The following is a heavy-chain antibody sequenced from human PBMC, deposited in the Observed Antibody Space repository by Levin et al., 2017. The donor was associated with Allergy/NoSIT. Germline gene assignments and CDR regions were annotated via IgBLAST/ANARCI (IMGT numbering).Heavy chain of an antibody. Sequence: LSLTCAASGFTFSSYDMHWVRQGIGKGLEWVSVIGTAGDTYYPASVKGRFTISRENAKNSLYLQMNSLRAGDTAVYYCARGRPGTTIMDVWGQGTTVTVSS. V-gene: IGHV3-13*01. CDR2: IGTAGDT. J-gene: IGHJ6*02. CDR1: GFTFSSYD. D-gene: IGHD1-7*01. CDR3: ARGRPGTTIMDV.